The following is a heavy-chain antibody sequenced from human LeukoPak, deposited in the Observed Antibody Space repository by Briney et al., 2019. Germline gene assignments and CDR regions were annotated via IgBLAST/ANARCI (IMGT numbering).Heavy chain of an antibody. V-gene: IGHV5-51*01. CDR2: IYPGDSDT. J-gene: IGHJ4*02. CDR1: GYSFTSYW. CDR3: ARAVGEGSGGLSYYFDY. D-gene: IGHD3-16*01. Sequence: GESLKISCKGSGYSFTSYWIGWVRQMPGKGLEWMGIIYPGDSDTRYSPSFQGQVTISADKSISTAYLQWSSLKASDTAMYYCARAVGEGSGGLSYYFDYWGQGPLVTVSS.